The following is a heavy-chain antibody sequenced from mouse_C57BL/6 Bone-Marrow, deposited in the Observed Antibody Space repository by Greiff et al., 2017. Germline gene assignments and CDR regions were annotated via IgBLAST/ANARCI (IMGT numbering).Heavy chain of an antibody. CDR2: IYPTSGRT. CDR3: ARSGPLGRSFDY. CDR1: GYTFTSHR. Sequence: VQPQQSGAEPVKPGALVKMFCKAFGYTFTSHRITWVKQRPGQGPEWIGDIYPTSGRTNYNEKFKSKAILTVDPSSNTAYMQLSSLTSEDSAVFYCARSGPLGRSFDYWGQGTTLTVSS. J-gene: IGHJ2*01. V-gene: IGHV1-55*01. D-gene: IGHD4-1*01.